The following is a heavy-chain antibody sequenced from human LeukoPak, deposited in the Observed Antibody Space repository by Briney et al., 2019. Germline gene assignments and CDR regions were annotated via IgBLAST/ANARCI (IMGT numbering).Heavy chain of an antibody. CDR1: GFTLSSYA. Sequence: GGSLRLSCAASGFTLSSYAMSWVRQSPGKGLEWVSVISGGGGSTNYADSVKGRFTISRDNSKNTLYLQMNSLRAEDTAVYYCAKDYSSGWYDYWGQGTLVTVSS. CDR2: ISGGGGST. V-gene: IGHV3-23*01. D-gene: IGHD6-19*01. J-gene: IGHJ4*02. CDR3: AKDYSSGWYDY.